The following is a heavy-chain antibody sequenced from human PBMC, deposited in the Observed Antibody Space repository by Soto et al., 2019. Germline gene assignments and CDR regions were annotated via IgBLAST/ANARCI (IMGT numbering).Heavy chain of an antibody. CDR2: IYSGGST. CDR3: ARQALFFFKEEDGIRYFRSFSAFLLNRSSDL. J-gene: IGHJ2*01. Sequence: GKGVEWVSVIYSGGSTYYADSVKGRFTISRHNSRNTLYLQMNSLRAEDTAVYYCARQALFFFKEEDGIRYFRSFSAFLLNRSSDL. D-gene: IGHD3-9*01. V-gene: IGHV3-66*04.